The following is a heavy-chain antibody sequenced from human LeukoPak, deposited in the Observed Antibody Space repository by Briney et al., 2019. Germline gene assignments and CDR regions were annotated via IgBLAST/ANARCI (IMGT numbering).Heavy chain of an antibody. CDR2: IKSKTDGGTT. J-gene: IGHJ3*02. CDR1: GFTFSNAW. D-gene: IGHD3/OR15-3a*01. V-gene: IGHV3-15*01. CDR3: TTRPGLGDAFDI. Sequence: NPGGSLRLSCAASGFTFSNAWMSWVRQAPGKGLEWVGRIKSKTDGGTTDYAAPVKGRFTISRDDSKNTLYLQMNSLKTEDTAVYYSTTRPGLGDAFDIWGQGTMVTVSS.